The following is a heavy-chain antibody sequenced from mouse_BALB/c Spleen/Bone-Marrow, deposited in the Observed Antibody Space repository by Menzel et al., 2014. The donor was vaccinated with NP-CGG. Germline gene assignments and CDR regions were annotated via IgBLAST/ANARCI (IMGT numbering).Heavy chain of an antibody. CDR2: ISYDGSN. CDR3: ARDWDGYYFDY. Sequence: EVQRVESGPGLVKPSQSLSLPCSVTGYSITSGYYWKWIRQLPGNKLEWMGYISYDGSNNYNPSLKNRISITRDTSKNQLFLKLISVTTEDTATYYCARDWDGYYFDYWGQGTTLTVSS. D-gene: IGHD2-3*01. J-gene: IGHJ2*01. CDR1: GYSITSGYY. V-gene: IGHV3-6*02.